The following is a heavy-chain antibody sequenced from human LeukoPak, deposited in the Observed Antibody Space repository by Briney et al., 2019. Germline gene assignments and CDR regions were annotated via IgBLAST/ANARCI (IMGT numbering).Heavy chain of an antibody. CDR2: ISGSGGNT. CDR1: GFTFSSYA. D-gene: IGHD2/OR15-2a*01. Sequence: GGSLRLSCAASGFTFSSYAMSWVRQAPGKGLEWVSSISGSGGNTYYADSVRGRFTISRDNSKNTLYLQMNSLRDEDTALYYCATRSYFGGQGTLVTVSS. CDR3: ATRSYF. V-gene: IGHV3-23*01. J-gene: IGHJ4*02.